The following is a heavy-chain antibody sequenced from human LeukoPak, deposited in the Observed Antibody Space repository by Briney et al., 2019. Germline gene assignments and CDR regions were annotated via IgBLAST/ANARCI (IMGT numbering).Heavy chain of an antibody. CDR3: ARDLNDINHVIGSV. CDR1: GYTFTGYY. Sequence: ASVKVSCKASGYTFTGYYMHWVRQAPGQGLEWMGRISPNSGVTNYAQKFQGRVTMARDTSINTAYMELSGLRSDDTAVYYCARDLNDINHVIGSVWGQGTLDTVSS. J-gene: IGHJ4*02. D-gene: IGHD1-1*01. CDR2: ISPNSGVT. V-gene: IGHV1-2*06.